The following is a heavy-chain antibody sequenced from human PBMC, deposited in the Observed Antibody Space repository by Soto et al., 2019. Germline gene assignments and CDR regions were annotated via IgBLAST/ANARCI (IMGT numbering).Heavy chain of an antibody. CDR2: SWYDGVNK. D-gene: IGHD5-12*01. CDR1: GFIFRNYG. J-gene: IGHJ5*01. Sequence: QVKVVESGGGVVQPGRSLTLSCAASGFIFRNYGMHWVRQAPGKGLECLAASWYDGVNKLYGDSVKGGFSASRDNSKNNLYLRINSLRAEETAVYYCAKDYGEIVAAPIENDGRSNGLDSWGQGTLVTVSS. CDR3: AKDYGEIVAAPIENDGRSNGLDS. V-gene: IGHV3-33*06.